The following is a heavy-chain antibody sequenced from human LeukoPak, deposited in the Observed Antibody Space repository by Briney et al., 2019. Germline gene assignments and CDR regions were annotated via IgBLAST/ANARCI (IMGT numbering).Heavy chain of an antibody. CDR2: IYSGGIT. J-gene: IGHJ4*02. V-gene: IGHV3-53*01. CDR1: GFTVSSNY. D-gene: IGHD6-13*01. CDR3: ARATAGTVMAVDY. Sequence: GGSLRLSCAASGFTVSSNYMGWVRQAPGKGLEWVSVIYSGGITYYADSVKGRFTISRDNSKNTLYLQMNSLRAEDTAVYYCARATAGTVMAVDYWGQGTLVTVSS.